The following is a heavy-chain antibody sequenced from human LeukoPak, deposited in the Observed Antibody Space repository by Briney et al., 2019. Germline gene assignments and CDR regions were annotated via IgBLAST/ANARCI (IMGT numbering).Heavy chain of an antibody. J-gene: IGHJ5*02. CDR1: GFTFSSYA. CDR2: ISSNGGST. D-gene: IGHD3-3*01. Sequence: GGSLRLSCAASGFTFSSYAMHWVRQAPGKGLEYVSAISSNGGSTYYANSVKGRFTISRDNSKNTLYLQMGSLRAEDMAVYYCARGDYDFWSGPEFDPWGQGTLVTVSS. V-gene: IGHV3-64*01. CDR3: ARGDYDFWSGPEFDP.